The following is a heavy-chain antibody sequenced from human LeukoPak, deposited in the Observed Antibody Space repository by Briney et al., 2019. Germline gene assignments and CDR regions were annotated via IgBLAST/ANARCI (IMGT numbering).Heavy chain of an antibody. CDR1: GFTFSSYG. CDR2: ISYDGSNK. D-gene: IGHD5-18*01. CDR3: ARDGDTAMLINPFDY. V-gene: IGHV3-30*03. J-gene: IGHJ4*02. Sequence: GGSPRLSCAASGFTFSSYGMHWVRQAPGKGLEWVAVISYDGSNKYYADSVKGRFTTSRDNSKNTLYLQMNSLRAEDTAVYYCARDGDTAMLINPFDYWGQGTLVTVSS.